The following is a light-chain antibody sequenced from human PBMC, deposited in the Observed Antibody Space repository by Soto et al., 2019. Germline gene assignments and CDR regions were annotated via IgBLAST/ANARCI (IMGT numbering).Light chain of an antibody. Sequence: QSVLTQPPSVSAAPGQKVTISCSGSSSNIGNTYVSWYQQLPGTAPKLLIYENNKRPSGIPDRFSGSKSGTSATLDITGLQTGDEADYYCGTWDSSLSAGGVFGGGTKLTVL. CDR1: SSNIGNTY. J-gene: IGLJ2*01. V-gene: IGLV1-51*02. CDR2: ENN. CDR3: GTWDSSLSAGGV.